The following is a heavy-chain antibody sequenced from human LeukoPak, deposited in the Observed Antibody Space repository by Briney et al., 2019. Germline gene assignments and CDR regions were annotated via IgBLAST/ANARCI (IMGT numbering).Heavy chain of an antibody. CDR1: GYTFTGCY. Sequence: GASVKVSCKASGYTFTGCYMHWVRQAPGQGLEWMGWINPNSGGTNYAQKFQGRVTMTRDTSISTAYMEMSRLRSDDTAVYYCARWLRPVVPAAQEANVAFDIWGQGTMVTVSS. D-gene: IGHD2-2*01. CDR3: ARWLRPVVPAAQEANVAFDI. CDR2: INPNSGGT. V-gene: IGHV1-2*02. J-gene: IGHJ3*02.